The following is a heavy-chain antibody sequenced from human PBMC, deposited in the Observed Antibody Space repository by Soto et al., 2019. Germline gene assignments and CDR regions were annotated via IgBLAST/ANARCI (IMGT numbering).Heavy chain of an antibody. V-gene: IGHV1-3*01. D-gene: IGHD1-20*01. CDR1: GYTFTSYA. J-gene: IGHJ4*02. Sequence: QVQLVQSGAEVKKPGASVKVSCTASGYTFTSYAIHWLRQAPGQRLEWMGWVNAGNGNTKYSQKLQGRVTITRDTSASTAYMERSSLRSEDTAVYYCAIDAGYNWNLFDYWGQGTLVTASS. CDR3: AIDAGYNWNLFDY. CDR2: VNAGNGNT.